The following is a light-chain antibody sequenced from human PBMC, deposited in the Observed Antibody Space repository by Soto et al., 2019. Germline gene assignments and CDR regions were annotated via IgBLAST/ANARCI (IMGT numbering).Light chain of an antibody. Sequence: IVFTQSPATLSVSPGERATLSCRASQSVSSSLAWYQQKPGQAPRLLIYGASTRATGIPARFSGSGSGTEFTLTINSLQSDDSAIYYCQQFGDWPSFGLGTKVDIK. CDR1: QSVSSS. CDR2: GAS. V-gene: IGKV3-15*01. J-gene: IGKJ1*01. CDR3: QQFGDWPS.